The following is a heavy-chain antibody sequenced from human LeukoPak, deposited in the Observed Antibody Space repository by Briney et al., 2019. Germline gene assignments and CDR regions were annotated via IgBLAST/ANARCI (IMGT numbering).Heavy chain of an antibody. V-gene: IGHV4-59*08. CDR2: IYYSGST. D-gene: IGHD6-13*01. CDR1: GGSISSYY. J-gene: IGHJ3*02. CDR3: ARRPPRIAAAGPIDAFDI. Sequence: PSETLSLTCTVSGGSISSYYWSWIRQPPGKGLEWIGYIYYSGSTNYNPSLKSRVTISVDTSKNQFSLKLSSVTAADTAVYYCARRPPRIAAAGPIDAFDIWGQGTMVTVSS.